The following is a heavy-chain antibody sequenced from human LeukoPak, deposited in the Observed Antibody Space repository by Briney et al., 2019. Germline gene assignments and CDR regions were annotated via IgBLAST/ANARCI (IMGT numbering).Heavy chain of an antibody. Sequence: GGSLRLSCAASGFTFSGYWMHWVRQAPGKGLEWVSRINEDASIITYADSVKGRFIISRDNTKNLLYLQMNSLRAEDTAVYYCVRDLILVWTPGDDFDFWGQGTLVTVSS. D-gene: IGHD3-16*01. CDR3: VRDLILVWTPGDDFDF. CDR2: INEDASII. CDR1: GFTFSGYW. J-gene: IGHJ4*02. V-gene: IGHV3-74*01.